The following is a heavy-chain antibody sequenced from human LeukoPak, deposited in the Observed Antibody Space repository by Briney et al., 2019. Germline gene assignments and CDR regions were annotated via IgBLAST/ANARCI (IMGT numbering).Heavy chain of an antibody. CDR2: ISGSGDNT. Sequence: GGSLRLSCAASGFTFSSYAMSWVRQAPGKGLEWVSGISGSGDNTYYADSVKGRFTISRDNSKNTLYVQVNSLGTEDTAAYYCAKGSYYDSSGSSYFDYWGQGTLVTVSS. CDR3: AKGSYYDSSGSSYFDY. V-gene: IGHV3-23*01. J-gene: IGHJ4*02. D-gene: IGHD3-22*01. CDR1: GFTFSSYA.